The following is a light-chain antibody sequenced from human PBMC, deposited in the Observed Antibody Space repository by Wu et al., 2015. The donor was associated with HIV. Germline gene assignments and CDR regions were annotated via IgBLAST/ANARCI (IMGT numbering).Light chain of an antibody. CDR1: QDVSSTY. Sequence: EIVLTQSPGTLSLSPGERATLSCRATQDVSSTYLGWYQQKPGQAPRLLIYGVSSRATGIPDRFSGSGSGTDFTLTISRLEPEDFAVYYCQQYGSSPTFGGGTKVEIK. CDR2: GVS. V-gene: IGKV3-20*01. J-gene: IGKJ4*01. CDR3: QQYGSSPT.